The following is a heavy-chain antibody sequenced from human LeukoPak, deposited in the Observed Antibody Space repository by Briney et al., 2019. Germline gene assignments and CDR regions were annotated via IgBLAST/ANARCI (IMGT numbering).Heavy chain of an antibody. Sequence: GESLKISCKGSGYSFTSYWISWVRQMPGKGLEWMGRIDPSDSYTNYSPSFRGHVTISADKSISTAYLQWSSLKASDTAMYYCARHQYYDFWSGYPTNDYWGQGTLVTVSS. CDR2: IDPSDSYT. CDR3: ARHQYYDFWSGYPTNDY. CDR1: GYSFTSYW. D-gene: IGHD3-3*01. J-gene: IGHJ4*02. V-gene: IGHV5-10-1*01.